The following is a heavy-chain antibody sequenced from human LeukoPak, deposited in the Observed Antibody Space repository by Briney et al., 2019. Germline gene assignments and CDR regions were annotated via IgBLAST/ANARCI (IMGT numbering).Heavy chain of an antibody. Sequence: GGSLRLSCAASGFTFSSYWMNWVRQAPGKGLEWVSSISSSSSYIYYADSVKGRFTISRDNAKNSLYLQMNSLRAEDTAVYYCGPAHIVGATTWGQGTLVTVSS. V-gene: IGHV3-21*01. CDR3: GPAHIVGATT. CDR2: ISSSSSYI. CDR1: GFTFSSYW. J-gene: IGHJ5*02. D-gene: IGHD1-26*01.